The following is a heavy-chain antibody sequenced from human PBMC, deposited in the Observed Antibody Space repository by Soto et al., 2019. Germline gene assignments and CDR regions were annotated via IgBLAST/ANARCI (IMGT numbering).Heavy chain of an antibody. Sequence: GESLKISCKGSGYSFTSYWISWVRQMPGKGLEWMGRIDPSDSYTNYSPSCQGHVTISADKSISTAYLQWSSLKASDTAMYYCARHPLDYYDSSGYSDYWGQGTMVTVSS. D-gene: IGHD3-22*01. CDR3: ARHPLDYYDSSGYSDY. V-gene: IGHV5-10-1*01. CDR1: GYSFTSYW. J-gene: IGHJ4*02. CDR2: IDPSDSYT.